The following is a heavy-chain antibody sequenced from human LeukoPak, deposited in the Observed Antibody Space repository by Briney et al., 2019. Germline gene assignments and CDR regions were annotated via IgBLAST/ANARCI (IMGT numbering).Heavy chain of an antibody. D-gene: IGHD3-16*02. CDR1: GYTFTGYY. CDR2: INPSGGST. J-gene: IGHJ4*02. CDR3: ARSGLDVWGSYRQKIDY. Sequence: GASVKVSCKASGYTFTGYYMHWVRQAPGQGLEWMGWINPSGGSTSYAQKFQGRVTMTRDMSTSTVYMELSSLRSEDTAVYYCARSGLDVWGSYRQKIDYWGQGTLVTVSS. V-gene: IGHV1-46*01.